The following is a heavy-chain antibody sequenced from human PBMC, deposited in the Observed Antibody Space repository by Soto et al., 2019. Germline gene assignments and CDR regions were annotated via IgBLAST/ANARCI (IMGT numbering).Heavy chain of an antibody. CDR2: ISDSDGRT. D-gene: IGHD1-1*01. CDR3: ARSLNIKWKNWFDL. J-gene: IGHJ5*02. V-gene: IGHV3-23*01. CDR1: EFSFSTSA. Sequence: EGQILECGGSLVQPGGSLRLSCVASEFSFSTSAMNWVGQAPEKGAEWVSIISDSDGRTYYADSVKGRFTISRDNSRNTLFLDMNSLSAEDTAVYYCARSLNIKWKNWFDLWGQGTLVPVSA.